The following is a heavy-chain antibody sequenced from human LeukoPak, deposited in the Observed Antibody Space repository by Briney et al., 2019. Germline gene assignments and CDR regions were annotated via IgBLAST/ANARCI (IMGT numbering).Heavy chain of an antibody. CDR2: IYYSGST. V-gene: IGHV4-31*03. CDR1: GGSISSGGYY. Sequence: SETLSLTCTVSGGSISSGGYYWSWIRQHPGKGLEWIGYIYYSGSTYYNPSLKSRVTISVDTSKNQFSLKLSSVTAADTAVYYCARGSLPWNYDYWGQGTLVTVSS. D-gene: IGHD1-7*01. CDR3: ARGSLPWNYDY. J-gene: IGHJ4*02.